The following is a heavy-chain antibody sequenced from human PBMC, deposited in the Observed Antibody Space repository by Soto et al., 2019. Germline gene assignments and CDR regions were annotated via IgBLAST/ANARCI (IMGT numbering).Heavy chain of an antibody. CDR1: GGSISSGDYD. J-gene: IGHJ5*02. Sequence: PLSLTCTGSGGSISSGDYDWSWIRQPPGKGLEWIGYIYYSGSTYYNPSLKSRVTILVDTSKNQFSLKLSSVTAADTAVYYCARDSHDNSNYLSNWFDPWGQGTLVTVSS. V-gene: IGHV4-30-4*01. D-gene: IGHD4-4*01. CDR2: IYYSGST. CDR3: ARDSHDNSNYLSNWFDP.